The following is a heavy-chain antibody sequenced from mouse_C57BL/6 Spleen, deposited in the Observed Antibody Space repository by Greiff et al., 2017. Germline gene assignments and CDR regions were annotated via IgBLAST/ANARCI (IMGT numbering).Heavy chain of an antibody. CDR2: IYPRSGNT. D-gene: IGHD2-12*01. CDR1: GYTFTSYG. CDR3: ARWGYDVDYAMDY. V-gene: IGHV1-81*01. Sequence: VMLVESGAELARPGASVKLSCKASGYTFTSYGISWVKQRTGQGLEWIGEIYPRSGNTYYNEKFKGKATLTADKSSSTAYMELRSLTSEDSAVYFCARWGYDVDYAMDYWGQGTSVTVSS. J-gene: IGHJ4*01.